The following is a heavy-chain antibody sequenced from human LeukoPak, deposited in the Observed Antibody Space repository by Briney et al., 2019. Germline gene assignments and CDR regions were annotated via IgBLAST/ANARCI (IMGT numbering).Heavy chain of an antibody. CDR3: ARDEKVGGNRPFDY. V-gene: IGHV3-7*01. Sequence: GGSLRLSCAASGFTFSSYWMSWVRQAPGKGLEWVANIKQDGSEKYYVDSVKGRFTISRDNAKNSLYLQMNSLRAEDTAVYYCARDEKVGGNRPFDYWGQGTLSPSPQ. D-gene: IGHD4-23*01. CDR2: IKQDGSEK. CDR1: GFTFSSYW. J-gene: IGHJ4*02.